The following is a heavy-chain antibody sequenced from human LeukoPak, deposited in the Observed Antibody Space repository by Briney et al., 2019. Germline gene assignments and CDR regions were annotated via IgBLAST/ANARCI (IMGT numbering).Heavy chain of an antibody. CDR2: IYYSGST. J-gene: IGHJ6*02. D-gene: IGHD3-22*01. Sequence: PSETLSLTCTVSGGSISSSSYYWGWIRQPPGKGLEWIGHIYYSGSTNYNPSLKSRVTISVDTSKNQFSLKLSSVTAADTAVYYCARQTGRVIRDYYYYGMDVWGQGTTVTVSS. V-gene: IGHV4-61*05. CDR3: ARQTGRVIRDYYYYGMDV. CDR1: GGSISSSSYY.